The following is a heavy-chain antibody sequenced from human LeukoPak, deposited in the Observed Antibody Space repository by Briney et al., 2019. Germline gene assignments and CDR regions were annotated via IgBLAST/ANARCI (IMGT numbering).Heavy chain of an antibody. CDR1: GYSFTSYG. Sequence: ASVKVSCKASGYSFTSYGISWVRQAPGQGLEWMGWISAYNVNTNYAQKLQGRVTMTTDTFTSTAYMELRSLRSDDTAVYYCARDRYYYDSSGYYPDFDYWGQGTLVTVSS. D-gene: IGHD3-22*01. CDR3: ARDRYYYDSSGYYPDFDY. CDR2: ISAYNVNT. V-gene: IGHV1-18*01. J-gene: IGHJ4*02.